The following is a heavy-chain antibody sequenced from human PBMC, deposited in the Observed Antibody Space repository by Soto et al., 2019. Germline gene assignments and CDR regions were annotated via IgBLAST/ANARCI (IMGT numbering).Heavy chain of an antibody. CDR2: ISYSGRT. D-gene: IGHD4-17*01. CDR3: AREEGAVTTSGYYYYYSIHV. V-gene: IGHV4-31*03. J-gene: IGHJ6*02. CDR1: GGSISSGGYY. Sequence: PSETLSLTCTVSGGSISSGGYYWNWIRQHPGKGLEWIGYISYSGRTFYNPSLKSRVNISVDTSKKQFSLKLSSVTAADTAVYYCAREEGAVTTSGYYYYYSIHVCGQGSTVTFS.